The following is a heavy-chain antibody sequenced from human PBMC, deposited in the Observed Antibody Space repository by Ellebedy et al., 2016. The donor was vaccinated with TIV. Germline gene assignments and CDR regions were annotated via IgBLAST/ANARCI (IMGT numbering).Heavy chain of an antibody. CDR3: AKDGTSCYDY. D-gene: IGHD2-2*01. V-gene: IGHV3-53*01. Sequence: GESLKISCAASGFTVSSSYMNWVRQAPGKGLEWVSGISAGGNTYYADSVKGRFTISRDNSKNTLYLQMNSLRAEDTAVYYCAKDGTSCYDYWGQGTLVTVSS. J-gene: IGHJ4*02. CDR2: ISAGGNT. CDR1: GFTVSSSY.